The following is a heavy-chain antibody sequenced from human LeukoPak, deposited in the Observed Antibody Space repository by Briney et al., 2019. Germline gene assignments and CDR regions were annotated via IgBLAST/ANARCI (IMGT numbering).Heavy chain of an antibody. Sequence: SGGSLRLSCAASGFTFSSYAMSWVRQAPGKGLEWVSAISGSGGSTYYADSVKGRFTISRDNSKNTLYLQMNSLRAEDTAVYYCAKAGVRGATTLSDLDYWGQGTLVTVSS. J-gene: IGHJ4*02. D-gene: IGHD1-26*01. CDR3: AKAGVRGATTLSDLDY. V-gene: IGHV3-23*01. CDR2: ISGSGGST. CDR1: GFTFSSYA.